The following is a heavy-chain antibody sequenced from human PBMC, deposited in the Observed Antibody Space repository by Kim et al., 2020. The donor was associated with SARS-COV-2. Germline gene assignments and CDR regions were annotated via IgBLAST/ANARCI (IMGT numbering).Heavy chain of an antibody. Sequence: SNPPRKSRVTISVDTSKHQCSLKLSSVTAADTAVYYCARDYYDSSVFDYWGQGTLVTVSS. V-gene: IGHV4-30-2*04. D-gene: IGHD3-22*01. J-gene: IGHJ4*02. CDR3: ARDYYDSSVFDY.